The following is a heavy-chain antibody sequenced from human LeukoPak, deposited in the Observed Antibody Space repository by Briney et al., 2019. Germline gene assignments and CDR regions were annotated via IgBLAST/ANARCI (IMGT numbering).Heavy chain of an antibody. D-gene: IGHD3-10*01. J-gene: IGHJ6*03. CDR1: GGSISSGTYY. Sequence: SETLSLTCTVSGGSISSGTYYWSWIRQPPGKGLEWIGYISYSGSTYYNPSLESRLTISVDTSKNQSPLKLSSVTAADTAVYYCARTGGSDYSPYYYYYMDVWGKGTTVTVSS. CDR3: ARTGGSDYSPYYYYYMDV. CDR2: ISYSGST. V-gene: IGHV4-30-4*08.